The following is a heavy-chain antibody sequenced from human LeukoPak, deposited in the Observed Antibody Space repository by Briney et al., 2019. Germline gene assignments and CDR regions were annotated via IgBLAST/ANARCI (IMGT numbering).Heavy chain of an antibody. Sequence: SETLSLTCAVYGGSFSGYYWSWIRQPPGKGLEWIGEINHSGSTNYNPSLKSRVTISVDTSKNQFSLKLSSVTAADTAVYYCARVLENYFDYWGQGTLVTVSS. V-gene: IGHV4-34*01. CDR1: GGSFSGYY. J-gene: IGHJ4*02. CDR3: ARVLENYFDY. CDR2: INHSGST. D-gene: IGHD1-1*01.